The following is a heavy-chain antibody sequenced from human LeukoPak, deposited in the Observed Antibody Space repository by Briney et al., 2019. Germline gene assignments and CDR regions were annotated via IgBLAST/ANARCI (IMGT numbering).Heavy chain of an antibody. J-gene: IGHJ4*02. CDR3: VREGHDNGWSFDY. CDR1: GFTFSSYS. D-gene: IGHD6-19*01. CDR2: ITASGTAM. V-gene: IGHV3-48*01. Sequence: GSLRLSCAASGFTFSSYSMNWVRQAPGKGLEWVSHITASGTAMFYADSVKGRFTISRDNAKNSLYLQMTSLRAEDAAVYYCVREGHDNGWSFDYWGQGALVIVSS.